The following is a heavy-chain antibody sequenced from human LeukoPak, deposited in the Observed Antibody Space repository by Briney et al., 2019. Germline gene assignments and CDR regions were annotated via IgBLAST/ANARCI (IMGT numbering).Heavy chain of an antibody. V-gene: IGHV4-4*07. D-gene: IGHD3-22*01. Sequence: SETLSLTCTVSGGSISSYYWSWIRQPAGKGLEWIGRIYTSGSTNYNPSLKSRVTMSVDTSKNQFSLKLSSVTAADTAVYYCARESLSYNDSSGWFDYWGQGTLVTVSS. CDR2: IYTSGST. CDR3: ARESLSYNDSSGWFDY. CDR1: GGSISSYY. J-gene: IGHJ4*02.